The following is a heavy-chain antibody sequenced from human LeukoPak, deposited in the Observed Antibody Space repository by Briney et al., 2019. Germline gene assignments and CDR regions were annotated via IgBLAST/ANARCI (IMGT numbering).Heavy chain of an antibody. CDR2: ISGSGGST. Sequence: GGSLRLSCAASGFTFSSYAMSWVRPAPGKGLEWVSAISGSGGSTYYADSVKGRFTISRDNYKNTLYLLMNSLRDEDTAVYYCAKVRSQWELLPIALRWGQGSLVTVSS. CDR3: AKVRSQWELLPIALR. CDR1: GFTFSSYA. J-gene: IGHJ4*02. D-gene: IGHD1-26*01. V-gene: IGHV3-23*01.